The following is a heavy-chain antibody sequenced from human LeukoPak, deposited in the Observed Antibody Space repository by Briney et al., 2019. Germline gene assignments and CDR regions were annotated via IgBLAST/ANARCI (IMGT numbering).Heavy chain of an antibody. D-gene: IGHD6-6*01. CDR1: GGSFSAYY. CDR3: ARDLGYSSSSGGAFPEYYFDY. V-gene: IGHV4-34*01. Sequence: SETLSLTCAVYGGSFSAYYWSWIRQPPGKGLEWIGEINHSGSTNYNPSLKSRVTISVDTSKNQFSLKLSSVTAADTAVYYCARDLGYSSSSGGAFPEYYFDYWGQGTLVTVSS. CDR2: INHSGST. J-gene: IGHJ4*02.